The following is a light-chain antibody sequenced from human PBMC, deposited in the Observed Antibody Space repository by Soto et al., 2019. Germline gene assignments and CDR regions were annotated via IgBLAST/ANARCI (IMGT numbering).Light chain of an antibody. CDR1: SGDIGGYNY. J-gene: IGLJ2*01. Sequence: QSALTQPASVSGSPGQSITISCTGTSGDIGGYNYVSWYQQHPGKAPKLMIYDVSNRPSGVSNRFSGSKSGNTASLTISGLQAEDEADYYCSLYISSSTLVFGGGTKLTVL. CDR2: DVS. V-gene: IGLV2-14*01. CDR3: SLYISSSTLV.